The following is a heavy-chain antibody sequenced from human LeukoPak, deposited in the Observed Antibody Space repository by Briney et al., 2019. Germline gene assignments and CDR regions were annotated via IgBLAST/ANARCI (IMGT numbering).Heavy chain of an antibody. D-gene: IGHD3-22*01. CDR1: GFTFSSYS. CDR3: ARVQGGYYDTSGYLGY. CDR2: ISGISSFI. J-gene: IGHJ4*02. Sequence: KPGGSLRLSCAASGFTFSSYSMNWVRQAPGKGLEWVSSISGISSFIYYADSVKGRFTISRDNAKNSLYLQMNSLRGDDTAVYYCARVQGGYYDTSGYLGYWGQGTLVTVSS. V-gene: IGHV3-21*01.